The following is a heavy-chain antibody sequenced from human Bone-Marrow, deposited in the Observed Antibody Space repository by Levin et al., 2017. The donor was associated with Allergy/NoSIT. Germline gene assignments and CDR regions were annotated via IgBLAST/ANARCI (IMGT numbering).Heavy chain of an antibody. CDR2: IKGKTDGGTT. Sequence: KASETLSLTCVASGFTFGNAWMNWVRQAPGKGLQWVGRIKGKTDGGTTDYAAPVKGRFTISRDDSKKTLYLQMNSLKTEDTAIYYCTTRSHWGQGTLVTVCS. CDR3: TTRSH. V-gene: IGHV3-15*01. CDR1: GFTFGNAW. J-gene: IGHJ4*02.